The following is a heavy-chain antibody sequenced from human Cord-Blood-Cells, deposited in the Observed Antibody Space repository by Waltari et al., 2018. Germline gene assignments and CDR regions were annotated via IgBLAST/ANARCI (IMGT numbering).Heavy chain of an antibody. D-gene: IGHD1-26*01. V-gene: IGHV3-21*01. J-gene: IGHJ5*02. CDR3: ARDRYQGGSYWFDP. Sequence: EVQLVESGGGLVKPGGSLRLSCAASGFTFSSYSMNWVRQAPGQGLEWVSSISSSSSYIYYADSVKGRFTISRDNAKNSLYLQMNSLRAEDTAVYYCARDRYQGGSYWFDPWGQGTLVTVSS. CDR2: ISSSSSYI. CDR1: GFTFSSYS.